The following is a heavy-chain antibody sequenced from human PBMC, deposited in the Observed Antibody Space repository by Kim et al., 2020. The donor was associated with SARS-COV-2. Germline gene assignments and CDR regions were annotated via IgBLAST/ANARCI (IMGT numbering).Heavy chain of an antibody. CDR3: AKDLRQRGRRGSSGAFDY. D-gene: IGHD3-22*01. Sequence: GGSLRLSCAASGFTFSSYGMHWVRQAPGKGLEWVAVISYDGSNKYYADSVKGRFTISRDNSKNTLYLQMNSLRAEDTAVYYCAKDLRQRGRRGSSGAFDYWGQGTLVTVSS. CDR2: ISYDGSNK. V-gene: IGHV3-30*18. J-gene: IGHJ4*02. CDR1: GFTFSSYG.